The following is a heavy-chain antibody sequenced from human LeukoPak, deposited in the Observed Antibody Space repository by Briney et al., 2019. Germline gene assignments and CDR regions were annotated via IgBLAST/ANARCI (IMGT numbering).Heavy chain of an antibody. J-gene: IGHJ6*02. Sequence: GGSLRLSCAASGFTVSSNYMSWVRQAPGKGLEWVSAIYSGGSTYYADSVKGRFTISRDNSKNTLYLQMNSLRAEDTAVYYCARDFSRGAGDYNLNYYYGMDVWGQGTTVTVSS. V-gene: IGHV3-66*01. CDR2: IYSGGST. D-gene: IGHD4-17*01. CDR1: GFTVSSNY. CDR3: ARDFSRGAGDYNLNYYYGMDV.